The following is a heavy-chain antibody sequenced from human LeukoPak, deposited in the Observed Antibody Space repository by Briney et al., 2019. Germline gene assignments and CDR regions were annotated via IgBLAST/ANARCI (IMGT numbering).Heavy chain of an antibody. CDR1: GGSISSSSYY. D-gene: IGHD3-16*02. CDR3: ARASNYDYVWGSYRYYFDY. V-gene: IGHV4-39*07. CDR2: IYYSGST. Sequence: SETLSLTCTVSGGSISSSSYYWGWIRQPPGKGLEWIGSIYYSGSTYYNPSLKSRVTISVDTSKNQFSLKLSSVTAADTAVYYCARASNYDYVWGSYRYYFDYWGQGTLVTVSS. J-gene: IGHJ4*02.